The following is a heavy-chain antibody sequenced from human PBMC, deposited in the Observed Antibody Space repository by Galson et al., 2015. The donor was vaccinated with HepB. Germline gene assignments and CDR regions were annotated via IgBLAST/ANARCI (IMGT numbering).Heavy chain of an antibody. J-gene: IGHJ4*02. D-gene: IGHD6-13*01. V-gene: IGHV3-73*01. Sequence: SLRLSCAASGFTFSGSAMHWVRQASGRGLEWVGRIGSKANSYATAYAASVKGRFTISRDDSKNTAYMQMNSLKTEDTGVYYCTRLGDLSGYSSLWGQGTLVTVSS. CDR3: TRLGDLSGYSSL. CDR1: GFTFSGSA. CDR2: IGSKANSYAT.